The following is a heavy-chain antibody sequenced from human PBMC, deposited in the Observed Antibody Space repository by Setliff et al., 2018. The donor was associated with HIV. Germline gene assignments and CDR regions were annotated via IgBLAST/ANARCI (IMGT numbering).Heavy chain of an antibody. J-gene: IGHJ4*02. CDR2: IFYSGTT. CDR3: ARVNALIRAPFDY. CDR1: GVSTSTSTYY. V-gene: IGHV4-61*01. Sequence: SETLSLTCIVSGVSTSTSTYYWGWIRQPPGKGLEWIGYIFYSGTTNYSPSLNSRATISVDTSKNSFSLRLSSVTAADTAVYYCARVNALIRAPFDYWGQGALVTVSS.